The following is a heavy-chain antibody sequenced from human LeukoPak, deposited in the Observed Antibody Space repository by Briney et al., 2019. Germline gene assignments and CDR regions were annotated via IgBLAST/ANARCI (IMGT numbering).Heavy chain of an antibody. Sequence: PSETLSLTCAVYGGSFSGYYWSWIRQPPGKGLEWIGEINHSGSTNYNPSLKSRVTISVDTSKKQFSLKLSSVTAADTAVYYCARGFTIFGVANDAFDIWGQGTMVTVSS. CDR3: ARGFTIFGVANDAFDI. D-gene: IGHD3-3*01. CDR1: GGSFSGYY. V-gene: IGHV4-34*01. J-gene: IGHJ3*02. CDR2: INHSGST.